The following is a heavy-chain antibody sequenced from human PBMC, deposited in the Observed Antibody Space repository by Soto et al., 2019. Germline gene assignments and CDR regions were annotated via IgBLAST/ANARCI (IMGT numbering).Heavy chain of an antibody. V-gene: IGHV3-23*01. J-gene: IGHJ4*02. CDR2: ISGSGGST. CDR1: GVTFSSYV. D-gene: IGHD3-10*01. Sequence: PGGSLRLSCVSSGVTFSSYVMNWVRQAPGKGLYWVSGISGSGGSTYYADSVKGRFTISRDNSKNTVYLQMNSLRNEDTAVYYCANGEYFGEVWGQGTPVTVSS. CDR3: ANGEYFGEV.